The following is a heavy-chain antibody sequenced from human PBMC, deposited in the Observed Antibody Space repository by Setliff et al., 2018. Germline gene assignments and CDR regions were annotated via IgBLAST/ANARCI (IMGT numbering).Heavy chain of an antibody. V-gene: IGHV1-69*10. Sequence: ASVKVSCKASGGTFSSYAISWVRQAPGQGLEWMGGIIPILGIANYAQKFQGRVTITADESTSTAYMELSSLRSEDTAVYYCARDEGPDAFDIWGQGTMVTVSS. J-gene: IGHJ3*02. CDR3: ARDEGPDAFDI. CDR1: GGTFSSYA. CDR2: IIPILGIA.